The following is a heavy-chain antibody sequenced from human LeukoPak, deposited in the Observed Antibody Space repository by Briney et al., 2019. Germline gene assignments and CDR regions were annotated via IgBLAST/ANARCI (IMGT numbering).Heavy chain of an antibody. CDR2: IRNKANGGTT. D-gene: IGHD3-22*01. V-gene: IGHV3-49*04. Sequence: PGGSLRLSCTTSGFTFSDYAVSWVRQAPGKGLEWIGFIRNKANGGTTEYAASVKGRFTISRDDSKTIAHLQMSSLKTEDIAVYYCSRFYSSGWASGAFDIWGQGTMVTVSS. CDR3: SRFYSSGWASGAFDI. J-gene: IGHJ3*02. CDR1: GFTFSDYA.